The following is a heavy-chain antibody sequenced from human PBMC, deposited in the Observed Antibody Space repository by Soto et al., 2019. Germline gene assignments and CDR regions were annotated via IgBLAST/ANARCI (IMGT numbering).Heavy chain of an antibody. CDR1: GFTFSDYY. CDR2: ISSSGSTI. V-gene: IGHV3-11*01. J-gene: IGHJ6*04. Sequence: GGSLRLSCAASGFTFSDYYMSWIRQAPGKGLEWVSYISSSGSTIYYADSVKGRFTISRDNAKNSLYLQMNSLRAEDTAVYYCARTYHYDRGGKTYFYYGMDVWGKGTTVTVYS. D-gene: IGHD3-22*01. CDR3: ARTYHYDRGGKTYFYYGMDV.